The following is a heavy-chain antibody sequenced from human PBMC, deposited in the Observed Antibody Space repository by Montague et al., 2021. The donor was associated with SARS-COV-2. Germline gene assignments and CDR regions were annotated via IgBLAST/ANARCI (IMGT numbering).Heavy chain of an antibody. CDR1: GGSISSSSYY. J-gene: IGHJ2*01. CDR2: IYYSGST. D-gene: IGHD3-22*01. Sequence: SETLSLTCTVSGGSISSSSYYWGWIRQPPGKGLEWIGSIYYSGSTYYNPSLKSRVTISVDTSKNQFSLKLSSVTAADTAVYYCARQPITTIIVVVITQLRSCFDLWGRGTLVTVSS. CDR3: ARQPITTIIVVVITQLRSCFDL. V-gene: IGHV4-39*07.